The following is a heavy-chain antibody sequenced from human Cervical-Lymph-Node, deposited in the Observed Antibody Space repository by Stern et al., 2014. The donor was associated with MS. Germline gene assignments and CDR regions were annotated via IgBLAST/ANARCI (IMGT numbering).Heavy chain of an antibody. V-gene: IGHV4-39*01. CDR3: ARHDQFLGGMDV. Sequence: QVQLQESGPGLVKPSETLSLTCTVSGASVSSGSYYWGWIRQSPGKRLEXIGYVYYTGTPYSNPSLSSRVPISINTSNTHFFLTLPSVTATDTAVYYCARHDQFLGGMDVWGQGTTVTVSS. D-gene: IGHD3-3*01. J-gene: IGHJ6*02. CDR1: GASVSSGSYY. CDR2: VYYTGTP.